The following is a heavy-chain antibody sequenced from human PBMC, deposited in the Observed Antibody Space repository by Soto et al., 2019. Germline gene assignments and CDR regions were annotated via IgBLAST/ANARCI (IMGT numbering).Heavy chain of an antibody. CDR3: ARGALIQLWLYRYYYYGMDV. CDR2: INHSGST. V-gene: IGHV4-34*01. CDR1: GGSFSGYY. Sequence: PSETLSLTCAVYGGSFSGYYWSWIRQPPGKGLEWIGEINHSGSTNYNPSLKSRVTISVDTSKNQFSLKLSSVTAADTAVYHCARGALIQLWLYRYYYYGMDVWGQGTTVTVSS. D-gene: IGHD5-18*01. J-gene: IGHJ6*02.